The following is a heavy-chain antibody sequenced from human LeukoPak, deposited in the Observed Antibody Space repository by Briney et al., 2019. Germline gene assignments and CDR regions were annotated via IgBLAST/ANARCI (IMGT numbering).Heavy chain of an antibody. J-gene: IGHJ4*02. CDR2: IYSSGST. V-gene: IGHV4-4*07. CDR1: GGSISSYY. CDR3: ARSKDILTGYCFDY. D-gene: IGHD3-9*01. Sequence: PSETLSLTCTVSGGSISSYYWSWIRQPAGKGLEWIGRIYSSGSTNYNPSLKSRVTISVDTSKNQFSLKLSSVTAADTAVYYCARSKDILTGYCFDYWGQGTLVTVSS.